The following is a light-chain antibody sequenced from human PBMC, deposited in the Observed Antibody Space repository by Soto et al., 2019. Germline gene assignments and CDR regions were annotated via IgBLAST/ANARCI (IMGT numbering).Light chain of an antibody. Sequence: DIQITHSPSARSASLGERVTITCQASQYISNFLNSYQQKPGTAPKVLIYDASNLQTGVPSRFSGSGSGTVFTFTISSLQPEDIATYFCQQYDSLPRTFGPGTKVDIK. V-gene: IGKV1-33*01. J-gene: IGKJ3*01. CDR3: QQYDSLPRT. CDR1: QYISNF. CDR2: DAS.